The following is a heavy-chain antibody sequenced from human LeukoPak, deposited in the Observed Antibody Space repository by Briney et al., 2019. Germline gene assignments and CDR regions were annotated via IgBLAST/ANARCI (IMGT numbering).Heavy chain of an antibody. CDR2: ISAYNGNT. CDR3: ARDYYGSGSYHIDY. Sequence: GASVKVSCKASGYTFTSYGISWVRQAPGQGPEWMGWISAYNGNTNYAQKLQGRVTMTTDTSTSTAYMELRSLRSDDTAVYYCARDYYGSGSYHIDYWGQGTLVTVSS. V-gene: IGHV1-18*01. D-gene: IGHD3-10*01. J-gene: IGHJ4*02. CDR1: GYTFTSYG.